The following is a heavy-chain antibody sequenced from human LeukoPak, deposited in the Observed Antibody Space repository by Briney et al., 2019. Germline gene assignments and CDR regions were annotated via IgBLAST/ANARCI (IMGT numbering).Heavy chain of an antibody. J-gene: IGHJ3*02. V-gene: IGHV3-21*01. CDR3: ARDPPRDYAFDI. Sequence: GGSLRLPCRASGCTFSSYSMNWVRQARGRALAGVSSISCSGSDIYYAGPVNGRFTITRDNTNHSLYLQMNSLRAEDTAVYYCARDPPRDYAFDIWGQGTMVTVSS. CDR1: GCTFSSYS. CDR2: ISCSGSDI.